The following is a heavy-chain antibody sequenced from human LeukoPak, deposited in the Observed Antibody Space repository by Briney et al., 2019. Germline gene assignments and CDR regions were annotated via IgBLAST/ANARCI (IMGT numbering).Heavy chain of an antibody. CDR3: ARRRGRYSGDAFDI. CDR1: GYRFTSYW. J-gene: IGHJ3*02. V-gene: IGHV5-51*01. D-gene: IGHD1-26*01. Sequence: GESLKISCKGSGYRFTSYWIGWVRQMPGKGLEWMGFIYLGDSDTRYSPSFQGQVTISADKSMSTAYLQWSSLKASDTAMYYCARRRGRYSGDAFDIWGQGTMVTVSS. CDR2: IYLGDSDT.